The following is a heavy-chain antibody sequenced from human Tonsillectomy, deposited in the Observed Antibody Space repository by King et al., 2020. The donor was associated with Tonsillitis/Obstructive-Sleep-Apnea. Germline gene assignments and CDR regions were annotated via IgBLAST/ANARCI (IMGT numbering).Heavy chain of an antibody. Sequence: VQLVESGGGLVQPGRSLRLSCAASGFTFDDYAMHWVRQAPGKGLEWVSGISWNSGLIAYADSVKGRFTISRDNAKNSLFLQMNSLRPEDTALYYCAKPFPTFCSTTSCPFDYWGQGTLVTVSS. CDR1: GFTFDDYA. CDR2: ISWNSGLI. CDR3: AKPFPTFCSTTSCPFDY. D-gene: IGHD2-2*01. J-gene: IGHJ4*02. V-gene: IGHV3-9*01.